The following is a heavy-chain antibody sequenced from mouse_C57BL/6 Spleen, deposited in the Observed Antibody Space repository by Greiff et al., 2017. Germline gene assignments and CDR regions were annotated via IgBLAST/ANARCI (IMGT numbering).Heavy chain of an antibody. J-gene: IGHJ1*03. CDR3: ARGGDGSSPYWYFDV. CDR2: INYDGSST. V-gene: IGHV5-16*01. D-gene: IGHD1-1*01. Sequence: EVKLVESEGGLVQPGSSMKLSCTASGFTFSDYYMAWVRQVPEKGLEWVANINYDGSSTYYLDSLKSRFIISRDNAKNILYLQMSSLKSEDTATYYCARGGDGSSPYWYFDVWGTGTTVTVSS. CDR1: GFTFSDYY.